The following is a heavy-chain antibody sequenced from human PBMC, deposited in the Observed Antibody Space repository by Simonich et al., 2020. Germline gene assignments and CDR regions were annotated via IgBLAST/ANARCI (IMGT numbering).Heavy chain of an antibody. CDR2: SNHNTGST. CDR3: ARSHIAAAGTGYFQH. D-gene: IGHD6-13*01. CDR1: GYTFTGYY. Sequence: QVQLVQSGAEVKKPGASVKVSCKASGYTFTGYYMHWVRQATGQGLEWRGCSNHNTGSTNYAQKFQGRVTMTRDTSISPAYMELSRLRSDDTAVYYCARSHIAAAGTGYFQHWGQGTLVTVSS. V-gene: IGHV1-2*02. J-gene: IGHJ1*01.